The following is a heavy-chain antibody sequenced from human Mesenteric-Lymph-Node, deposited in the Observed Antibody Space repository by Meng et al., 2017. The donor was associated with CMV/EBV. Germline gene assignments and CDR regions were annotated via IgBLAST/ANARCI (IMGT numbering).Heavy chain of an antibody. CDR1: GLTVSSNY. V-gene: IGHV3-53*01. CDR2: IYSGGST. CDR3: ARYSSSPYYYGMDV. Sequence: GGSLRLSCAASGLTVSSNYMSWVRQAPGKGLEWVSVIYSGGSTYYADSVKGRFTISRDNSKNTLYLQMNNLRAEDTAVYYCARYSSSPYYYGMDVWGQGTTVTVSS. J-gene: IGHJ6*02. D-gene: IGHD6-6*01.